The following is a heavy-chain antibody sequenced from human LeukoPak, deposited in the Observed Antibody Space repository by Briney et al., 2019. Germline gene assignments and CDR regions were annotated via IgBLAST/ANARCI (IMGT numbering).Heavy chain of an antibody. Sequence: GESLEISCKGSGYSFTTYWIGWVRQMPGKGLEWMGIIYAGDSNTRYSPSFQGQVTISVDKSISTAYLQWTSLKASDTAMYYCAVRGYSDGTIDYWGQGTLVTVSS. CDR2: IYAGDSNT. V-gene: IGHV5-51*01. CDR1: GYSFTTYW. D-gene: IGHD5-18*01. CDR3: AVRGYSDGTIDY. J-gene: IGHJ4*02.